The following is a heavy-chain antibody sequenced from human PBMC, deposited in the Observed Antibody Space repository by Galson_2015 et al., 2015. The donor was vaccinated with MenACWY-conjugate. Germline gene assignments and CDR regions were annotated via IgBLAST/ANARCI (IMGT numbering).Heavy chain of an antibody. CDR3: ARQKGLRWETDMDV. D-gene: IGHD4-23*01. Sequence: QSGAEVKKPGESLTISCKASGYTFTNYWIAWVRQMPGKGLEWMGIIFPIDSDTRYSPSFQGQVTISADKSINTAYLQWNSLKASDTAVYFCARQKGLRWETDMDVWGQGATVTVSS. CDR2: IFPIDSDT. CDR1: GYTFTNYW. V-gene: IGHV5-51*01. J-gene: IGHJ6*02.